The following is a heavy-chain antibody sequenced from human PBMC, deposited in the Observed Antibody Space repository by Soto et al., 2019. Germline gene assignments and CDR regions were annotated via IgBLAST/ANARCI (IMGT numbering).Heavy chain of an antibody. V-gene: IGHV6-1*01. CDR2: TYYRSKWYN. D-gene: IGHD5-18*01. Sequence: SPTLSLTCAISVDSVSSNSAALNWIRQSPSRGLEWLGRTYYRSKWYNDYAVSVKSRITINPDTSKNQFSLQLNSVTPEDTAVYYCARDGYSYGSGVDYWGQGTLVTVSS. CDR1: VDSVSSNSAA. J-gene: IGHJ4*02. CDR3: ARDGYSYGSGVDY.